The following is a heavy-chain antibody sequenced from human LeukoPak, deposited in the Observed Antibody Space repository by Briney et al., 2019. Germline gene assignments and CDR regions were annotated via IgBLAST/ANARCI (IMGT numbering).Heavy chain of an antibody. CDR1: GGSISSYY. J-gene: IGHJ4*02. D-gene: IGHD3-9*01. Sequence: SETLSLTCTVSGGSISSYYWSWIRQPAGKGLEWSGRIYTSGSTNYNPSLKSRVTMSVDTSKNQFSLKLSSVTAADTAVYYCARDYGPILTGYYTDWGQGTLVTVSS. CDR3: ARDYGPILTGYYTD. CDR2: IYTSGST. V-gene: IGHV4-4*07.